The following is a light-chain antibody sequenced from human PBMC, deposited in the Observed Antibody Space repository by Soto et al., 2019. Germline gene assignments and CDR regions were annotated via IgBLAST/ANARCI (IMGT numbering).Light chain of an antibody. Sequence: DIQLTQSPSFLSASVGDRVTITCRASQGISSYLAWYQQKPGKAPKLLIYAASTLQSGVPSRFSGSGSGTEFPLTISSLQPDDFATYYGQQLNSDPFTFGPGTKVDIK. CDR2: AAS. V-gene: IGKV1-9*01. J-gene: IGKJ3*01. CDR3: QQLNSDPFT. CDR1: QGISSY.